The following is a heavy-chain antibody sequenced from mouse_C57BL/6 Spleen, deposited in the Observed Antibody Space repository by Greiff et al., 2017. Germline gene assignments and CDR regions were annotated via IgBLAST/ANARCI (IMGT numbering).Heavy chain of an antibody. D-gene: IGHD4-1*01. Sequence: VKLQQPGAELVRPGSSVKLSCKASGYTFTSYWMPWVKQRPIQGLEWIGNIDPSDSETHYNQKFKDKATLTVDKSSSTAYMQLSSLTSEDSAVYYCARDWDGVFAYWGQGTLVTVSA. J-gene: IGHJ3*01. CDR2: IDPSDSET. V-gene: IGHV1-52*01. CDR3: ARDWDGVFAY. CDR1: GYTFTSYW.